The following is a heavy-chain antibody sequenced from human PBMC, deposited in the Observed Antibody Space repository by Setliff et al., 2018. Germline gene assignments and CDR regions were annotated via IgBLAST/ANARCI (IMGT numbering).Heavy chain of an antibody. Sequence: PSETLSLTCAVSGYSISSGYYWGWIRQPPGKGLEWIGSIYHSGSTYYNPSLKSRVTISVDTSKNQFSLKVFSVTAADTAVYYCVRGRNVAARLLDSWGQGTLVTVSS. D-gene: IGHD6-6*01. J-gene: IGHJ4*02. CDR1: GYSISSGYY. CDR3: VRGRNVAARLLDS. V-gene: IGHV4-38-2*01. CDR2: IYHSGST.